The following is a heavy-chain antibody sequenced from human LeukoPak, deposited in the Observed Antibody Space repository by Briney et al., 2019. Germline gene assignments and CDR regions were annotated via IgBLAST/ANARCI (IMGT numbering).Heavy chain of an antibody. V-gene: IGHV1-46*01. D-gene: IGHD1-14*01. CDR1: GYTFTSYY. J-gene: IGHJ4*02. CDR3: ARAPPGLGFDY. CDR2: ISPSGGST. Sequence: ASVKVSCKASGYTFTSYYIHWVRQAPGQGLKWMGIISPSGGSTTYAQKFQGRVTMARDTATGTVYMELSSLRSEDTAVYYCARAPPGLGFDYWGQGTLVTVSS.